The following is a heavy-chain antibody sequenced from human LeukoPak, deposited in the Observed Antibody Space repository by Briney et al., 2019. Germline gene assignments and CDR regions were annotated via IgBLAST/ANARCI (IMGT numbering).Heavy chain of an antibody. CDR2: IYPGDSDT. CDR1: GYSFTSYW. D-gene: IGHD3-22*01. CDR3: ARSSPSYYDSSGYYFLNAFDI. V-gene: IGHV5-51*01. J-gene: IGHJ3*02. Sequence: GESLKISCKGSGYSFTSYWIGWVRQMPGKGLEWMGIIYPGDSDTRYSPSFQGQVTISADKSIRTAYLQWSSLKASDTAMYYCARSSPSYYDSSGYYFLNAFDIWGQGTMVTVSS.